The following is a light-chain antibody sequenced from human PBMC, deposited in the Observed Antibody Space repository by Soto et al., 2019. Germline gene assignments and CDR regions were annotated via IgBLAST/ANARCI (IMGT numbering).Light chain of an antibody. Sequence: DIQMTQSPSSLSASVGDRVTITCRASQSISSYLNWYQQKPGKAPKLLIYAASSLQSGVPSRFSGSGSGTDFTLTISSLQPEDFATYYCQQSYSTWWTFGQGTKVDSK. V-gene: IGKV1-39*01. CDR1: QSISSY. CDR3: QQSYSTWWT. CDR2: AAS. J-gene: IGKJ1*01.